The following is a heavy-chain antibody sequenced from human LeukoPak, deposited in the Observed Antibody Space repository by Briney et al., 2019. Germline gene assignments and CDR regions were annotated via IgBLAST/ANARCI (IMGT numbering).Heavy chain of an antibody. V-gene: IGHV6-1*01. CDR1: GDSVSSNSAA. CDR3: AREQGEYYGLGRFGYGMDV. CDR2: TYYRSKWYH. J-gene: IGHJ6*02. Sequence: SQTLSLTCDISGDSVSSNSAAWNWIRQSPSRGLEWLGRTYYRSKWYHDYAESVKSRISINPDTSKNQFSLQVNSVTPEDTAVYYCAREQGEYYGLGRFGYGMDVWGQGTTVTVSS. D-gene: IGHD3-10*01.